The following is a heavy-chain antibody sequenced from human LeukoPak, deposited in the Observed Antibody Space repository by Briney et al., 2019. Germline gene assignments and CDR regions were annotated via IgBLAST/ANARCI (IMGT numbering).Heavy chain of an antibody. D-gene: IGHD1-20*01. CDR2: ISWYSGSI. J-gene: IGHJ5*02. Sequence: GGSLRLPCAPSGFTFDEYAMHLVRQAPGKGLEGVSGISWYSGSIGYADSVKGRFTIFRDNAKNSLYLQLNCLSAEDMGLYYCAKGSFALTGWFDPWGQGTLVTVSS. V-gene: IGHV3-9*03. CDR3: AKGSFALTGWFDP. CDR1: GFTFDEYA.